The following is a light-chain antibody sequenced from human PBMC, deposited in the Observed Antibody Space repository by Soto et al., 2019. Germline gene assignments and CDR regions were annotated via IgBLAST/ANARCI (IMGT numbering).Light chain of an antibody. J-gene: IGKJ4*02. CDR1: QSISSY. CDR2: AAS. Sequence: DIQMTQSPSSLSASVGDRVTITCRASQSISSYVNWYQQKPGKAPKLLIYAASSLQSGVPSRFSGSGSGTDFTLTISSLQPEDVATYYCQQSYSTPPNTFGGGTKVEIK. CDR3: QQSYSTPPNT. V-gene: IGKV1-39*01.